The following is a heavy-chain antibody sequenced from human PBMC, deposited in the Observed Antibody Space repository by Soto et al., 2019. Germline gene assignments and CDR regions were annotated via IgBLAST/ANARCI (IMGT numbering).Heavy chain of an antibody. J-gene: IGHJ5*02. Sequence: SETLSLTCTVSGGSISSSSYYWGWIRQPPGKGLEWIGSIYYSGSTYYNPSLKSRATISVDTSKNQFSLKLSSVTAADTAVYYCATTDGSGSPYNWFDPWGQGTLVTVSS. CDR2: IYYSGST. V-gene: IGHV4-39*01. CDR3: ATTDGSGSPYNWFDP. D-gene: IGHD3-10*01. CDR1: GGSISSSSYY.